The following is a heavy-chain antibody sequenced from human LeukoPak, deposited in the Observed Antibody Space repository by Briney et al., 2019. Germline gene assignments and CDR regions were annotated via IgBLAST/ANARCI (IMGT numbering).Heavy chain of an antibody. CDR2: INPSGGST. V-gene: IGHV1-46*01. J-gene: IGHJ5*02. CDR3: ARGDLSWFDP. Sequence: ASVKVSCKVSGYTLTELSMHWVRQAPGQGLEWMGIINPSGGSTSYAQKFQGRVTMTRDTSTSTVYMELSSLRSEDTAVYYCARGDLSWFDPWGQGTLVTVSS. D-gene: IGHD5-24*01. CDR1: GYTLTELS.